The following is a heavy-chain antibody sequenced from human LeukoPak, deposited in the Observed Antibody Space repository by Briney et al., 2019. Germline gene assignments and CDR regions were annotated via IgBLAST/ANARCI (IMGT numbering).Heavy chain of an antibody. V-gene: IGHV3-7*01. CDR1: GLAVSDNF. CDR2: IKQDGSEK. CDR3: AREDSDGFDP. D-gene: IGHD3-10*01. J-gene: IGHJ5*02. Sequence: GGSLRLSCAASGLAVSDNFMSWVRQAPGKGLEWVANIKQDGSEKYYVDSVKGRFTISRDNAKNSLYLQMNSLRAEDTAVYYCAREDSDGFDPWGQGSLVTVSS.